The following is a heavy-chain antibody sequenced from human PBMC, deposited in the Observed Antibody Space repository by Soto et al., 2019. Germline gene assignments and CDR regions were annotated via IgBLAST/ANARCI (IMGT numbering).Heavy chain of an antibody. CDR2: ISGSGDRT. CDR3: AKASTYEYVWGSFRYYFDY. V-gene: IGHV3-23*01. D-gene: IGHD3-16*02. J-gene: IGHJ4*02. CDR1: GFSFNIYA. Sequence: EAQLLESGGGLVQPGGSLRLSCAASGFSFNIYAMSWVRQAPGKGLEWVSGISGSGDRTHYVDSVKGRFTISRDNVKNTLYLQMNSLRAEDTAVYYCAKASTYEYVWGSFRYYFDYWGQGALVTVSS.